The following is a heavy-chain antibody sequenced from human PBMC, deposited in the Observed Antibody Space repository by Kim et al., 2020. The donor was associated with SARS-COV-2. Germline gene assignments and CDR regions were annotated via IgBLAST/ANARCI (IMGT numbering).Heavy chain of an antibody. V-gene: IGHV3-13*04. J-gene: IGHJ3*02. D-gene: IGHD6-19*01. CDR3: ARVSSGWYFGGHGAFDI. Sequence: GGSLRLSCAASGFTFSSYDMHWVRQATGKGLEWVSAIGTAGDTYYPGSVKGRFTISRENAKNSLYLQMNSLRAGDTAVYYCARVSSGWYFGGHGAFDIWGQGTMVTVSS. CDR2: IGTAGDT. CDR1: GFTFSSYD.